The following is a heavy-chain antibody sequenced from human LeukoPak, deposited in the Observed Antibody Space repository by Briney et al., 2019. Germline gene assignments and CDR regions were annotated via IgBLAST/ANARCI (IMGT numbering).Heavy chain of an antibody. CDR3: ARLTGYSSGWYGSRFDY. D-gene: IGHD6-19*01. CDR1: GFSFSSYW. CDR2: IKQDGSEK. J-gene: IGHJ4*02. V-gene: IGHV3-7*03. Sequence: GGSLRLSCAASGFSFSSYWMSWVRQAPGKGLEWVANIKQDGSEKYYVDSVKGRFTIPRDNAKNSLYLQMNSLRAEDTAVYYCARLTGYSSGWYGSRFDYWGQGTLVTVSS.